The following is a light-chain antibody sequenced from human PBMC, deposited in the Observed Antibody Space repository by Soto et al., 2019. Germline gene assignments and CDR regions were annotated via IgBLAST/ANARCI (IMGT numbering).Light chain of an antibody. V-gene: IGLV4-69*01. CDR1: SGHSSYA. CDR3: QTWGTGIQGV. Sequence: QPVLTQSPSASASLGASVKLTCTLSSGHSSYAIAWHQQQPDKGPRYLMKLNSDGSHSKGDGIPDRFSGSSSGAERYLTISSLQSEDEADYYCQTWGTGIQGVFGGGTKLTVL. CDR2: LNSDGSH. J-gene: IGLJ2*01.